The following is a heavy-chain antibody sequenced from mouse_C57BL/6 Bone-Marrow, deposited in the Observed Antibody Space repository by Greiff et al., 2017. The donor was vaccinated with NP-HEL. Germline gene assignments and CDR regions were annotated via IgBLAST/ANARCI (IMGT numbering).Heavy chain of an antibody. CDR3: ARIVPYDYDVYFDY. D-gene: IGHD2-4*01. CDR2: IWWDDDK. CDR1: GFSLSTFGMG. Sequence: QVTLKVSGPGILQPSQTLSLTCSFSGFSLSTFGMGLGWIRQPSAKGLEWLAHIWWDDDKYYNPALKSRLTISKDTSKNQVFLKIANVDTADTATYYCARIVPYDYDVYFDYWGQGTTLTVSS. J-gene: IGHJ2*01. V-gene: IGHV8-8*01.